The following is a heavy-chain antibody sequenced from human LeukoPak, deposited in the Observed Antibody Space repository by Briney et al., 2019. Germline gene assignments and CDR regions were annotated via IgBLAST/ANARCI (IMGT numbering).Heavy chain of an antibody. CDR3: AKDLGYGFDY. CDR1: GFTFSIYA. Sequence: GGSLRLSCAASGFTFSIYAMSWVRQAPGKGLEWVSAISATDSRPYYADSVKGRFTISRDNSKSTLYLQLNGLRGEDTAIYYCAKDLGYGFDYWGQGTLVTVSS. J-gene: IGHJ4*02. V-gene: IGHV3-23*01. CDR2: ISATDSRP. D-gene: IGHD5-18*01.